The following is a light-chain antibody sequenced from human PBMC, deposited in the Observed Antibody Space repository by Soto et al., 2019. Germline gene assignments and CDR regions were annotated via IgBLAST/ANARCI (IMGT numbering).Light chain of an antibody. CDR1: QSVTKS. CDR3: HQYSSSTKT. V-gene: IGKV3-20*01. Sequence: EIVLTQSPGTLSLSPGERATLSCRASQSVTKSLAWYQQKPGQAPRLLIYGASSRATGIPDRFSGSGSGTDFTLTISRLEPEDFAVYYCHQYSSSTKTFGQGTKVEIK. CDR2: GAS. J-gene: IGKJ1*01.